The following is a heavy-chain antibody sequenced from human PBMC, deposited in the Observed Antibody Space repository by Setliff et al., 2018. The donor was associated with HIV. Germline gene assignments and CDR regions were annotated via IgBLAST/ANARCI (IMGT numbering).Heavy chain of an antibody. CDR1: GFTFSSYE. V-gene: IGHV3-48*03. J-gene: IGHJ3*02. CDR2: ISFSSSAI. Sequence: GESLKISCAGSGFTFSSYEMNWVRQAPGKGLEWVSYISFSSSAIYYKDSVKGRFTISRDNAKMSLFLQMNSLRVEDTAVYYCARGGMNSFGAFDIWGQGTLVTVS. CDR3: ARGGMNSFGAFDI. D-gene: IGHD3-16*01.